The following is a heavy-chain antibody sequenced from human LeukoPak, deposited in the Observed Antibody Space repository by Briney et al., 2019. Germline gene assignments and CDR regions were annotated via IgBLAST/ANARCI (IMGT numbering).Heavy chain of an antibody. CDR2: ISGSGGST. V-gene: IGHV3-23*01. CDR1: GFTFSSYA. D-gene: IGHD3-10*01. CDR3: AKMGGVLLWFGELFY. J-gene: IGHJ4*02. Sequence: GGSLRLSCAASGFTFSSYAMSWVRQAPGKGLEWVSAISGSGGSTYYADSVKGRFTISRDNSKNTLYLQMNSLRAEDTAVYYCAKMGGVLLWFGELFYWGQGTLVTVPS.